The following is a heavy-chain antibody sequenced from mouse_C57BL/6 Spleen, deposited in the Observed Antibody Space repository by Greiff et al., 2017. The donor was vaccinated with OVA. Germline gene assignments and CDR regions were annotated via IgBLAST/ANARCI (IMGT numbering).Heavy chain of an antibody. CDR3: ARHREDYFDY. Sequence: DVMLVESGGDLVKPGGSLKLSCAASGFTFSSYGMSWVRQTPDKRLEWVATISSGGSYTYYPDSVKGRFTISRDNAKNTLYLQMSSLKSEDTAMYYCARHREDYFDYWGQGTTLTVSS. CDR1: GFTFSSYG. V-gene: IGHV5-6*02. CDR2: ISSGGSYT. D-gene: IGHD3-1*01. J-gene: IGHJ2*01.